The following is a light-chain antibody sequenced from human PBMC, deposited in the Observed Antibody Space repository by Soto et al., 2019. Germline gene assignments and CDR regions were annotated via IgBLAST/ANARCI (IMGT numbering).Light chain of an antibody. CDR1: NIGSKN. CDR2: RDS. J-gene: IGLJ2*01. V-gene: IGLV3-9*01. CDR3: QVWDSSTVV. Sequence: SYELTQPLSVSVALGQTARITCGGNNIGSKNVHWYQQKSGQAHVLVIYRDSNRPSRIPERFSGSNSGNTATLTISRAQAGDEADYYCQVWDSSTVVFGGGTKLTVL.